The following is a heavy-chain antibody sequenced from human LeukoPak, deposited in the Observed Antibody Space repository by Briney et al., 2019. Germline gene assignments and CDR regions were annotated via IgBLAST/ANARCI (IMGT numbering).Heavy chain of an antibody. CDR1: GGSTSSYY. CDR2: IYYSGST. D-gene: IGHD6-13*01. Sequence: PSETLSLTCTVSGGSTSSYYWSWIRQPPGKGLEWIGYIYYSGSTNYNPSLKSRVTISVDTSKNQFSLKLSSVTAADTAVYYCARLYGAAGYWYFDLWGRGTLVTVSS. V-gene: IGHV4-59*08. J-gene: IGHJ2*01. CDR3: ARLYGAAGYWYFDL.